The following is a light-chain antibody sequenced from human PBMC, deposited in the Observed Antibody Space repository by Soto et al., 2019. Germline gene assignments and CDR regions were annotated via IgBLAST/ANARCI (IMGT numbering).Light chain of an antibody. V-gene: IGKV3-15*01. CDR2: GAS. J-gene: IGKJ1*01. CDR1: QSVDSK. CDR3: QQYNSWPPWT. Sequence: EIMITQSPATLSVSPGERATLSCRASQSVDSKLAWYQQRPGQAPRLLIFGASTRATGIPARFSGSGSGTEFTLTISSLQSEDFAVYYCQQYNSWPPWTFGQGTKVDIK.